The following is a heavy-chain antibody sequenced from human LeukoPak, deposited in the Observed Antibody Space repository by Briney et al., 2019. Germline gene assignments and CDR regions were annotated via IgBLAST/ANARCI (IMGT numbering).Heavy chain of an antibody. V-gene: IGHV1-69*05. CDR1: GGTFISYA. CDR3: ARAGHYYDSNYDY. D-gene: IGHD3-22*01. CDR2: IIPIFGTA. Sequence: GASVKVSFKASGGTFISYAISWVRQAPGQGLEWMGGIIPIFGTANYAQKFQGRVTITTDESTSTAYMELSSLRSEDTAVYYCARAGHYYDSNYDYWGQGTLVTVSS. J-gene: IGHJ4*02.